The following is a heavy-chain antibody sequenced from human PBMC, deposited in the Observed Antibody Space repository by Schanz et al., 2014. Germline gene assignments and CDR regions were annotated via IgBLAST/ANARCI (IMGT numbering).Heavy chain of an antibody. CDR2: FVHPGGST. J-gene: IGHJ4*02. CDR1: GFTFSAYA. CDR3: AKDAENTAMITDYFDY. D-gene: IGHD5-18*01. V-gene: IGHV3-23*03. Sequence: DVQLLESGGGLVQPGGSLRLSCAASGFTFSAYAMTWVRQIPGKGLEWVSFVHPGGSTYYPDSVKGRFTISRDNSKNTVYLQMNSLRAEDTAVYYCAKDAENTAMITDYFDYWGQGTLVTVSS.